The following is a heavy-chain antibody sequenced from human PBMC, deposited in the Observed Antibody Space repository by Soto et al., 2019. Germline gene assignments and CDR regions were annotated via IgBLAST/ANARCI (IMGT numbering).Heavy chain of an antibody. Sequence: QVQLVQSGAEVKKPGASVKVYCKASGYTCTSYAMHWVRQAPGQRLEWMGWINAGNGNTKYSQKFQGRVTITRDTSARTAYMELSSLRSEDTTVYYCASSVVVVPAAMRHQFLGWFDPWGQGTLVTVSS. CDR3: ASSVVVVPAAMRHQFLGWFDP. CDR1: GYTCTSYA. D-gene: IGHD2-2*01. J-gene: IGHJ5*02. CDR2: INAGNGNT. V-gene: IGHV1-3*01.